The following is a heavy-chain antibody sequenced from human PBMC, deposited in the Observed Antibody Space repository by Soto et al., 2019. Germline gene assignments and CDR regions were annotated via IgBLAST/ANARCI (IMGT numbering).Heavy chain of an antibody. CDR1: GFTFSGAW. V-gene: IGHV3-15*01. CDR2: IKSKFDGGRI. Sequence: EVHLVESGGGPVKPGGSLRISCAASGFTFSGAWMSWVRQAPGKGLEWVGRIKSKFDGGRIDYAASVKGRSSISRDDSTNTLFLQMNSLKTEDTAVYFCTTSVTGTPRAIDYWGQGTLVTVSS. J-gene: IGHJ4*02. CDR3: TTSVTGTPRAIDY. D-gene: IGHD1-7*01.